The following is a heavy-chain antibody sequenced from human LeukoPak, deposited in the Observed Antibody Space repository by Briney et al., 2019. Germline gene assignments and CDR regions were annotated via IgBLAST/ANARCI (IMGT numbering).Heavy chain of an antibody. CDR2: IYYNGIS. Sequence: SETLSLTCTVSGGSISGYYWSWIRQPPGKGLEWIAYIYYNGISNYNPSLKSRVIISVDSSKNQFSLKLSSVTAADTAVYFCARRMGQQLGVDAFDVWGQGTMVTVSS. J-gene: IGHJ3*01. CDR3: ARRMGQQLGVDAFDV. V-gene: IGHV4-59*01. CDR1: GGSISGYY. D-gene: IGHD6-13*01.